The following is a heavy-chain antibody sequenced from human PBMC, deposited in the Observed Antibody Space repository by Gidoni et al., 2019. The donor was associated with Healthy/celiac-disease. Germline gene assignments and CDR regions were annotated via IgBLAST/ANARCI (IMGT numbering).Heavy chain of an antibody. Sequence: QLQLQESGPGLVKPSETLSLTCPVSGGSISSSSYYWGWIRQPPGKGLEWIGSIYYSGSTYYNPSLKSRVTISVDTSKNQFSLKLSSVTAADTAVYYCARLSPAVRGDPAYYGMDVWGQGTTVTVSS. CDR2: IYYSGST. D-gene: IGHD3-10*01. CDR1: GGSISSSSYY. V-gene: IGHV4-39*01. CDR3: ARLSPAVRGDPAYYGMDV. J-gene: IGHJ6*02.